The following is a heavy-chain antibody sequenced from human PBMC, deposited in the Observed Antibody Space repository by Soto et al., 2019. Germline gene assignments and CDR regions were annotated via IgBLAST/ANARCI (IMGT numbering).Heavy chain of an antibody. CDR2: IWYDGSNK. CDR1: GFTFSSYG. CDR3: ARDWSGPYCSGGSCYFLTNKYYYYYYGMDV. Sequence: PGGSLRLSCAASGFTFSSYGMHWVRQAPGKGLGWVAVIWYDGSNKYYADSVKGRFTISRDNSKNTLYLQMNSLRAEDTAVYYCARDWSGPYCSGGSCYFLTNKYYYYYYGMDVWGQGTTVTVSS. V-gene: IGHV3-33*01. D-gene: IGHD2-15*01. J-gene: IGHJ6*02.